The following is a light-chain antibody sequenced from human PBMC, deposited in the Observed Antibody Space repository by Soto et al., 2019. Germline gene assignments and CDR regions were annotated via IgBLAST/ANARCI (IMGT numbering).Light chain of an antibody. CDR3: CSYAGTYNFWV. J-gene: IGLJ3*02. CDR2: DVS. V-gene: IGLV2-11*01. Sequence: QSALTQPGSVSGSPGQSVTISCTGTNSDIGGYNYVSWYQQHPGQAPKVMIYDVSRRPSGVPDRFSGSKSGNTASLTISGLQAEDEADYYCCSYAGTYNFWVFGGGTKLTVL. CDR1: NSDIGGYNY.